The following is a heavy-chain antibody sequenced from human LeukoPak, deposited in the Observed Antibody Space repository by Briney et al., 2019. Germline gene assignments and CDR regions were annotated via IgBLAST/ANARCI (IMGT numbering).Heavy chain of an antibody. D-gene: IGHD1-26*01. CDR2: INPNSGGT. CDR3: ARDSSYGSYYDFDY. V-gene: IGHV1-2*04. CDR1: GYTFTGYY. J-gene: IGHJ4*02. Sequence: ASVKVSCKASGYTFTGYYMHWVRQAPGQGLEWMGWINPNSGGTNYAQKFQGWVTMTRDTSISTAYMELSRLRSDDTAVYYCARDSSYGSYYDFDYWGQGTLVTVSS.